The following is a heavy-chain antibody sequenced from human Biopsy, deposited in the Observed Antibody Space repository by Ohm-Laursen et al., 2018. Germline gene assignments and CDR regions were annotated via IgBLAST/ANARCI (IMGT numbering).Heavy chain of an antibody. Sequence: SETLSLTSTVSGYSISSYYWSRLRPPPGQGLEWIGSVYYTGSTYYNPFLQSRVTTSVGTSKNHFSLMLRSVTPADTAIYCARDRGYYSDRTVPGCFDLWGRGTLVTVSS. J-gene: IGHJ2*01. CDR2: VYYTGST. D-gene: IGHD3-22*01. CDR3: ARDRGYYSDRTVPGCFDL. V-gene: IGHV4-59*01. CDR1: GYSISSYY.